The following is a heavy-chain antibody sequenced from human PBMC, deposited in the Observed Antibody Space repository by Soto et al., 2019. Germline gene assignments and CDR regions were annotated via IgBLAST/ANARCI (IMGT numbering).Heavy chain of an antibody. D-gene: IGHD6-19*01. CDR2: ISGSGDST. CDR3: AKGVVAGTSHYYYGMDV. CDR1: GFTFSSYA. V-gene: IGHV3-23*01. Sequence: PGGSLRLSCAASGFTFSSYAMGWVRQAPGKGLEWVSAISGSGDSTFYAESVKGRFTISRDNSKNTLYLQMNRLRAEDTAVYYCAKGVVAGTSHYYYGMDVWGQGTTVTVSS. J-gene: IGHJ6*02.